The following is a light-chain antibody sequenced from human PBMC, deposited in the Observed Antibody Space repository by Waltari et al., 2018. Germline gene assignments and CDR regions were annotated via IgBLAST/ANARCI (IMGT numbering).Light chain of an antibody. CDR3: QKYGTLPAT. Sequence: EIVLTQSPGTLSLSPGERATLSCRASQSVSRPLAWYQQKPGQAPRLLIYDASTRATGIPDRFSGSGSGTDFSLTISRVEPEDFAVYYCQKYGTLPATFGQGTKVEIK. CDR2: DAS. J-gene: IGKJ1*01. CDR1: QSVSRP. V-gene: IGKV3-20*01.